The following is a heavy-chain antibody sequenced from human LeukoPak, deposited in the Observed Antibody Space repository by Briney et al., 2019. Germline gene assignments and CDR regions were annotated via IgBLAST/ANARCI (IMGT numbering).Heavy chain of an antibody. J-gene: IGHJ4*02. D-gene: IGHD5-18*01. CDR3: ARVDTAMALFDY. CDR2: IYYSGST. V-gene: IGHV4-59*01. CDR1: GGSISSYY. Sequence: PSETLSLTCTVSGGSISSYYWSWIRQPPGKGLKWIGYIYYSGSTNYNPSLKSRVTISVDTSKNQFSLKLSSVTAADTAVYYCARVDTAMALFDYWGQGTLVTVSS.